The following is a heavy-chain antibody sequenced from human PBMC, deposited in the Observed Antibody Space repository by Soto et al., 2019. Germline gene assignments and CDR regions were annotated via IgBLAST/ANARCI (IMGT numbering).Heavy chain of an antibody. CDR1: GGSISNYY. J-gene: IGHJ4*02. V-gene: IGHV4-59*01. CDR3: AREGKYSSGSVDY. Sequence: SETLSLTCTVSGGSISNYYWNWIRQSPGKGLEWIGYIYSSGSTHYNPSLQNRVTISIDTSKNQVSLKVNSVTAADTAVYYCAREGKYSSGSVDYWGQGTLVTVSS. CDR2: IYSSGST. D-gene: IGHD6-19*01.